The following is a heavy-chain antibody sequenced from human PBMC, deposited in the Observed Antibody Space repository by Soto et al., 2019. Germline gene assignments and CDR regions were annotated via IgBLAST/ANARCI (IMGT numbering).Heavy chain of an antibody. J-gene: IGHJ4*02. V-gene: IGHV4-30-4*01. D-gene: IGHD2-21*01. CDR2: IYYSGST. Sequence: SETLSLTGTVSGGSINSGDYYWMGIRQPPGKGLEWIGYIYYSGSTYYNPSLKSRVTISVDTSKNQFSLKLSSVTAADTAVYYCARGRAVRLSDWGQGTLVTVSS. CDR1: GGSINSGDYY. CDR3: ARGRAVRLSD.